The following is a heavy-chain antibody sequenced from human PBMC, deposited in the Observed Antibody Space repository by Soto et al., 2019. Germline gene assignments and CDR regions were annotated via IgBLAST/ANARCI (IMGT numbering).Heavy chain of an antibody. J-gene: IGHJ4*02. CDR1: GYTFTSYG. V-gene: IGHV1-18*01. CDR2: ISAYNGNT. D-gene: IGHD6-6*01. CDR3: AREVTGIAARHEIDY. Sequence: GASVKVSCKASGYTFTSYGISWVRQAPGQGLEWMGWISAYNGNTNYAQKLQGRVTMTTDTSTSTAYMELRSLRSDDTAVYYCAREVTGIAARHEIDYWGQGTLVTVSS.